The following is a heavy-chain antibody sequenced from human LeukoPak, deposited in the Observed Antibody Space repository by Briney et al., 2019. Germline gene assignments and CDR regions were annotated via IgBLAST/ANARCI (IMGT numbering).Heavy chain of an antibody. J-gene: IGHJ3*02. V-gene: IGHV3-48*01. CDR1: GFTFNNYN. CDR3: ARDPDEGAFDI. Sequence: GGSLRLSCAASGFTFNNYNMNWVRRAPGKGLEWVSHITLNSATIYYADSVKGRFNISRDNAKNSLYLQMDGLRAEDTAVYYCARDPDEGAFDIWGQGTMVTVSS. CDR2: ITLNSATI.